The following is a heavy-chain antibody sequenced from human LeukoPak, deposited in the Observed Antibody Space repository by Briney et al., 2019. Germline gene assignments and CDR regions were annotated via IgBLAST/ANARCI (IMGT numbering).Heavy chain of an antibody. CDR1: GFTFTNYW. V-gene: IGHV3-74*01. CDR2: INGDGSRT. CDR3: ARGFRGNYGLEQ. Sequence: GGSLRLSCAACGFTFTNYWMHWVRQVSGKGLVWVARINGDGSRTSYADAVKGRFTISRHNAKDTVSLQMRSLRADDTAVFYCARGFRGNYGLEQWGQGALVNVSS. D-gene: IGHD3-10*01. J-gene: IGHJ4*02.